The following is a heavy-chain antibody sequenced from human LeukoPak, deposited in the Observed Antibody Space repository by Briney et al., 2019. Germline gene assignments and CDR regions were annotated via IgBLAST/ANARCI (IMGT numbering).Heavy chain of an antibody. Sequence: GGSLRLSCAASGFTFSSYDMHWVRHATGKGLEWVSAIGTAGDTYYPGSVKGRFTISRENAKNSLYLQMNSLRAGDTAVYYCARDGGYCVGGSCYNDAFDIWGQGTMVTVSS. V-gene: IGHV3-13*01. D-gene: IGHD2-15*01. J-gene: IGHJ3*02. CDR3: ARDGGYCVGGSCYNDAFDI. CDR2: IGTAGDT. CDR1: GFTFSSYD.